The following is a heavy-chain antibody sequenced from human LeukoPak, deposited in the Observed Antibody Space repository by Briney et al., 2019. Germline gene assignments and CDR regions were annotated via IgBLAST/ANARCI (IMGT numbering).Heavy chain of an antibody. CDR3: ARAKVGALAGGAFDI. CDR1: GFTFSSYS. J-gene: IGHJ3*02. Sequence: PGGSLRLSCAASGFTFSSYSMNWVRQAPGKGLEWVSSISSSSSYIYYADSVKGRFTISRDNAKNSLYLQMNSLRAEDTAVYYCARAKVGALAGGAFDIWGQGTMVTVSS. V-gene: IGHV3-21*01. D-gene: IGHD1-26*01. CDR2: ISSSSSYI.